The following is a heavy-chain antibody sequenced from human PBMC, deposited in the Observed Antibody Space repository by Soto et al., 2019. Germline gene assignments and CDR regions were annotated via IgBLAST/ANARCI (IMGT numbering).Heavy chain of an antibody. Sequence: ASVKVSCQASGYTFTSYYMHWVRQAPGQGLEWMGIINPSGGSTSYAQKFQGRVTMTRDTSTSTVYMELSSLRSEDTAVYYCARGPPIVVVPAAIPSYYYYYGMDVWGQGTTVTVSS. V-gene: IGHV1-46*01. CDR3: ARGPPIVVVPAAIPSYYYYYGMDV. J-gene: IGHJ6*02. CDR2: INPSGGST. CDR1: GYTFTSYY. D-gene: IGHD2-2*02.